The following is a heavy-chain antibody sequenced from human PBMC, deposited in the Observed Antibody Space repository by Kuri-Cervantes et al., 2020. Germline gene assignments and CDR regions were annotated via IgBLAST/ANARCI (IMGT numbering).Heavy chain of an antibody. CDR3: ARDVVGVSFDI. V-gene: IGHV1-2*02. Sequence: ASVKVSCKASGYTFTGYYMHWVRQATGQGLEWMGWINPNSGGTNYAQKFQGRVTMTRDTSISTAYMELSRMRSDDTAVYYCARDVVGVSFDIWGQGTMVTVSS. CDR2: INPNSGGT. D-gene: IGHD3-10*01. J-gene: IGHJ3*02. CDR1: GYTFTGYY.